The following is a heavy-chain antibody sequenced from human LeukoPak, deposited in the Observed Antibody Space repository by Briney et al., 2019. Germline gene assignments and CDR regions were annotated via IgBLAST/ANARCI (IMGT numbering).Heavy chain of an antibody. V-gene: IGHV4-59*01. D-gene: IGHD4-11*01. CDR2: IYYSGST. CDR3: ARSYSNLLVR. J-gene: IGHJ4*02. CDR1: GGSISSYY. Sequence: SGTLSLTCTVSGGSISSYYWSWIRQPPGKGLEWIGYIYYSGSTNYNPSLKSRVTISVDTSKNQFSLKLSSVTAADTAVYYCARSYSNLLVRWGQGTLVTVSS.